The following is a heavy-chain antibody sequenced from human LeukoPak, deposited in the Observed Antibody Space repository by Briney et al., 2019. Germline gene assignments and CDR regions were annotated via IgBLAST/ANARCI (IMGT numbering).Heavy chain of an antibody. CDR3: ARVGGAYYDFWSGYYRGNDWFDP. D-gene: IGHD3-3*01. CDR1: GGSISSGSYY. J-gene: IGHJ5*02. Sequence: PSETLSLTCTVSGGSISSGSYYWSWIRQPAGKGLEWIGRIYTSGSTNYNPSLKSRVTISVDTSKNQFSLKLSSVTAADTAVYYCARVGGAYYDFWSGYYRGNDWFDPWAREPWSPSPQ. CDR2: IYTSGST. V-gene: IGHV4-61*02.